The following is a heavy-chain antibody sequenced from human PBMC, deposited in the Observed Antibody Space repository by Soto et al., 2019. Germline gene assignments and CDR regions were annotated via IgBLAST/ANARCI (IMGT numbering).Heavy chain of an antibody. CDR3: ARVPEYSGYEMANWFDS. CDR1: GGSISNSNW. D-gene: IGHD5-12*01. V-gene: IGHV4-4*02. CDR2: IYHSGST. Sequence: SETLSLTCGVFGGSISNSNWWTWVRQPPGKGLEWIGEIYHSGSTNYNSSLMSRVTISLDKVNNQFSLKLTSVTAADTAVYYCARVPEYSGYEMANWFDSWGPGTLVTVSS. J-gene: IGHJ5*01.